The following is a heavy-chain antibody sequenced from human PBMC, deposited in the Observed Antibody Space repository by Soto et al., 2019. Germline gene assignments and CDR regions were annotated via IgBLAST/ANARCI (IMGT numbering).Heavy chain of an antibody. D-gene: IGHD3-22*01. CDR2: IKSKTDGGTT. Sequence: GGSLRLSCAASGFTFSNAWMNWVRQAPGKGLEWVGRIKSKTDGGTTDYAAPVKGRFTISRDDSKNTLYLQMNSLKTKDTAVYYCTTAREMVYDSSGWFVYYFDYWGQGTLVTVSS. V-gene: IGHV3-15*07. CDR1: GFTFSNAW. J-gene: IGHJ4*02. CDR3: TTAREMVYDSSGWFVYYFDY.